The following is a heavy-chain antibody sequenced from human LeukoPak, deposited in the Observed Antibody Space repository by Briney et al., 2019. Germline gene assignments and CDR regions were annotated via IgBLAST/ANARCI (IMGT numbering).Heavy chain of an antibody. CDR3: ARSILPAAIAIVY. V-gene: IGHV3-11*04. D-gene: IGHD2-2*01. CDR2: MSSSVSTI. J-gene: IGHJ4*02. CDR1: GVTFSDYN. Sequence: GGSLRPSCAESGVTFSDYNMKCIRQGLGEGLECISYMSSSVSTISYADSVPGRFTVTRAHPKNSLYLQMNSPRTEDTAVYYSARSILPAAIAIVYLGRGALLTGSS.